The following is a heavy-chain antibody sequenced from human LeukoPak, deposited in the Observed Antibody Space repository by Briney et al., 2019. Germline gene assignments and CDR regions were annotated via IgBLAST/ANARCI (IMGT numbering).Heavy chain of an antibody. CDR1: GFTFDDYA. D-gene: IGHD1-1*01. CDR3: ARDGATGTTGFDY. V-gene: IGHV3-9*01. CDR2: ISWNSGSI. J-gene: IGHJ4*02. Sequence: PGGSLRLSCAASGFTFDDYAMHWVRQAPGKGLEWVSGISWNSGSIGYADSVKGRFTISRDNAKNSLYLQMNSLRAEDTAVYYCARDGATGTTGFDYWGQGTLVTVSS.